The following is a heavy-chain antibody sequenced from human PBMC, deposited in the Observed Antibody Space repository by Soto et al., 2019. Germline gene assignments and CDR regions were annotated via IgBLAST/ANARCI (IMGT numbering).Heavy chain of an antibody. V-gene: IGHV3-33*06. CDR1: GFMFRSYA. D-gene: IGHD3-22*01. J-gene: IGHJ4*02. CDR2: IWYDGSTK. Sequence: GGSLRLSCAASGFMFRSYAMHWVRQAPGKGLEWVAGIWYDGSTKYYGDSVKGRYSISRGNSKNMLDLQMNSLRAEDTAVYYCAKPAGDYYDSSGSNYDYWGQGTLVTVSS. CDR3: AKPAGDYYDSSGSNYDY.